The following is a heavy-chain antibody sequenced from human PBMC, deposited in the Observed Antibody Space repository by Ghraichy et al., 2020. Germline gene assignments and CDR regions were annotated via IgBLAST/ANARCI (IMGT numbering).Heavy chain of an antibody. D-gene: IGHD3-22*01. CDR1: GGSISSSSYY. Sequence: SETLSLTCTVSGGSISSSSYYWGWIRQPPGKGLEWIGSIYYSGSTYYNPSLKSRVTISVDTSKNQFSLKLSSVTAADTAVYYCARERGITMIVLPGGVDVWGQGTTVTVSS. CDR2: IYYSGST. V-gene: IGHV4-39*07. J-gene: IGHJ6*02. CDR3: ARERGITMIVLPGGVDV.